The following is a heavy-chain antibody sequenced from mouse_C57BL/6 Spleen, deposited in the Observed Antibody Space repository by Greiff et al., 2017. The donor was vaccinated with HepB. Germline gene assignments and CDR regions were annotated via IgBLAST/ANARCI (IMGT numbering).Heavy chain of an antibody. CDR1: GFTFSNYW. CDR2: IRLKSDNYAT. CDR3: TTTVFDY. V-gene: IGHV6-3*01. D-gene: IGHD1-1*01. Sequence: EVKLEESGGGLVQPGGSMKLSCVASGFTFSNYWMNWVRQSPEKGLEWVAQIRLKSDNYATHYAESVKGRFTISRDASKSSVYLQMNNLRAEDTGIYYCTTTVFDYWGQGTTLTVSS. J-gene: IGHJ2*01.